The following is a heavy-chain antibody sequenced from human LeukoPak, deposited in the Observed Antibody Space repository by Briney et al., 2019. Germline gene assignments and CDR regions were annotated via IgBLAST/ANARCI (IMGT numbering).Heavy chain of an antibody. CDR1: GDSISSYY. D-gene: IGHD2-21*02. J-gene: IGHJ4*02. Sequence: PSETLSLTCTVSGDSISSYYWSWIRQPPGKGPEWIGYIYSSESTTDNPSLRSRVTISVDTSKNQFSLKLSSVTAADTAVYYCARGRDHPDYWGQGTLVTVSS. CDR2: IYSSEST. CDR3: ARGRDHPDY. V-gene: IGHV4-59*01.